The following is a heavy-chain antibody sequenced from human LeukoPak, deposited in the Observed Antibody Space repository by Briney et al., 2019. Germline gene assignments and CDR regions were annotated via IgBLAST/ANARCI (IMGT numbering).Heavy chain of an antibody. D-gene: IGHD3-9*01. J-gene: IGHJ4*02. CDR2: IIPIFGTA. V-gene: IGHV1-69*13. CDR3: ARADYDILTGYYI. CDR1: GGTFSSYA. Sequence: ASVYVSCKASGGTFSSYAISWVRQAPGQGLEWMGAIIPIFGTANYAQKFQGRVTITADESTSTAYMELSSLRSEDTAVYYCARADYDILTGYYIWGQGTLVTVSS.